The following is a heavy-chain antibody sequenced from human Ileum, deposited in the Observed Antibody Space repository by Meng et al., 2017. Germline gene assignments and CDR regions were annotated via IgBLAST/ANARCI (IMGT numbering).Heavy chain of an antibody. CDR3: AQRAGTAGALYYFDY. CDR2: ISGSGGNA. V-gene: IGHV3-23*01. Sequence: EVQLLQSGGGLGQPGGSLSLSCTTTLSNYAMGWVRQAPLKGLEWVSAISGSGGNAYYAASVEGRFTISRDNSRGTLYLQMNSLRAEDTAIYYCAQRAGTAGALYYFDYWGQGALVTVSS. J-gene: IGHJ4*02. CDR1: LSNYA. D-gene: IGHD1-14*01.